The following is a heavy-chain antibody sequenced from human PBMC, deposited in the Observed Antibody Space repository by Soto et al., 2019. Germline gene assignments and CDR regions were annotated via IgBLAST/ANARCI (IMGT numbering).Heavy chain of an antibody. J-gene: IGHJ3*02. V-gene: IGHV6-1*01. Sequence: SQTLSLTFAIYGDSVSSNSSAWNCISQSPSRGLEWLGRTYYRSKWYNDYAVSVKSRITINPDTSKNQFSLQLNSVTPEDTAVYYCARVGGIDAFDIWGQGTMVTVSS. D-gene: IGHD1-20*01. CDR3: ARVGGIDAFDI. CDR2: TYYRSKWYN. CDR1: GDSVSSNSSA.